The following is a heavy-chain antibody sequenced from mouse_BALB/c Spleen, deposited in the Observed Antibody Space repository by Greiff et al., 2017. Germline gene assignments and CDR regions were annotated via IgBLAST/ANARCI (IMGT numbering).Heavy chain of an antibody. J-gene: IGHJ4*01. V-gene: IGHV5-4*02. Sequence: EVQRVESGGGLVKPGGSLKLSCAASGFTFSDYYMYWVRQTPEKRLEWVATISDGGSYTYYPDSVKGRFTISRDNAKNNLYLQMSSLKSEDTAMYYCARGIYYASMDYWGQGTSVTVSS. CDR1: GFTFSDYY. D-gene: IGHD2-1*01. CDR2: ISDGGSYT. CDR3: ARGIYYASMDY.